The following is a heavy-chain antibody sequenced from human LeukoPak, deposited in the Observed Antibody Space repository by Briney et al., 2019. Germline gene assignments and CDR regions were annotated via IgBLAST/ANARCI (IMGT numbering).Heavy chain of an antibody. CDR3: ARMDMGPTPGGPSAANWFDP. D-gene: IGHD2-2*03. CDR2: MDPKSGKT. CDR1: GYTFISYE. Sequence: GASVKVSCKASGYTFISYEINWVRQAPGQGLEWMGWMDPKSGKTGYAQKFQGRVTMTWNTFIGTAYLELRSLESDDTAVYYCARMDMGPTPGGPSAANWFDPWGQGTLVTVSS. J-gene: IGHJ5*02. V-gene: IGHV1-8*01.